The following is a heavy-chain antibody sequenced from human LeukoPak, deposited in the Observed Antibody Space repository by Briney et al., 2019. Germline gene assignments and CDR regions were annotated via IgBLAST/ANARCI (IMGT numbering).Heavy chain of an antibody. CDR3: AGENSMDV. Sequence: PGGSLRLSCAVSGFPFSNSWMYWVRLAPGKGLEGVANIKSDGSGISYVDSVKGRFIISRDNARNSLYLQMNSLRVEDTAVYFCAGENSMDVWGKGTAVTVSS. V-gene: IGHV3-7*03. D-gene: IGHD1/OR15-1a*01. CDR1: GFPFSNSW. CDR2: IKSDGSGI. J-gene: IGHJ6*04.